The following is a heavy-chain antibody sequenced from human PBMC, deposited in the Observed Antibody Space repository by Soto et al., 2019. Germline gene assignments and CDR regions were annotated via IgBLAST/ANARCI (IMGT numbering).Heavy chain of an antibody. V-gene: IGHV3-23*01. J-gene: IGHJ4*02. D-gene: IGHD3-3*01. CDR3: AKDRLTVFGVVVTFED. CDR1: GFTFDSYA. Sequence: EVQLLESGGGLVQPGGSLRLSCATDGFTFDSYAMHWVRQAPGQGLEWVSSLSGSGYQTYYADSVKGRLTISRDRSKNTVYLQMNRLRAADTAVYFCAKDRLTVFGVVVTFEDWGRGTLVTVAS. CDR2: LSGSGYQT.